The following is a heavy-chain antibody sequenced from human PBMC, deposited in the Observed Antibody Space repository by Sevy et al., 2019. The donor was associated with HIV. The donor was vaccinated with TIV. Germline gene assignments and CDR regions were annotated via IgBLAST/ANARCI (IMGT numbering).Heavy chain of an antibody. Sequence: SDTLSLTCTVSADSISSYYWSWIRQPAGKGLEWIGRIYTSGNTHYNSSLKSRVTMSLDTSKNQFSLKLSSVTAADTAVYYCARDYGSGSYTDDAFDIWGQGTMVTVSS. V-gene: IGHV4-4*07. J-gene: IGHJ3*02. CDR1: ADSISSYY. D-gene: IGHD3-10*01. CDR2: IYTSGNT. CDR3: ARDYGSGSYTDDAFDI.